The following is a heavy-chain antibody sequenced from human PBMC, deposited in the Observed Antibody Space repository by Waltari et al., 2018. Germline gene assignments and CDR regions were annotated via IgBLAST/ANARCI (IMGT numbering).Heavy chain of an antibody. CDR3: ARDRDIVVVVAAFQH. V-gene: IGHV3-33*01. J-gene: IGHJ1*01. D-gene: IGHD2-15*01. Sequence: QVQLVESGGGVVQPGRSLRLSCAASGFTFSSYGMHWVRQAPGKGLEWVAGIWYDGSNKYYADSVKGRFTISRDNSKNTLYLQMNSLRAEDTAVYYCARDRDIVVVVAAFQHWGQGTLVTVSS. CDR1: GFTFSSYG. CDR2: IWYDGSNK.